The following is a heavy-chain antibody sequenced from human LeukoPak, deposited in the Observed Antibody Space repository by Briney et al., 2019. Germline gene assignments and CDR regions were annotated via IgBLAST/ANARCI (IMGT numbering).Heavy chain of an antibody. CDR3: AELGITMIGGV. D-gene: IGHD3-10*02. CDR1: GFTFSSYS. J-gene: IGHJ6*04. Sequence: GGSLRLSCAGSGFTFSSYSMNWVRQAPGKGLEWVSSITSSSSYIYYADSVKGRFTISRDNAKNSLYLQMNSLRAEDTAVYYCAELGITMIGGVWGKGTTVTISS. V-gene: IGHV3-21*01. CDR2: ITSSSSYI.